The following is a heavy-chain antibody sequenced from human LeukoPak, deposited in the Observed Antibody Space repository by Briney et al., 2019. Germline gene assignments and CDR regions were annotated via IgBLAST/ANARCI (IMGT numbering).Heavy chain of an antibody. Sequence: GESLKISCQGSGYTFSNYWIAWVRHMPGNGLEWMGIIYPGDSDTKYSPSFQGQVSISADKSINTAYLQWTRVKASDTAIYYCARLGTPYYYYYMGVWGRGTTVTVSS. J-gene: IGHJ6*03. V-gene: IGHV5-51*01. CDR3: ARLGTPYYYYYMGV. CDR2: IYPGDSDT. CDR1: GYTFSNYW. D-gene: IGHD1-1*01.